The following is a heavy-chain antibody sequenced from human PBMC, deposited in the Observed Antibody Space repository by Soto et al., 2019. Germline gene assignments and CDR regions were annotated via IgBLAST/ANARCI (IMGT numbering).Heavy chain of an antibody. J-gene: IGHJ1*01. D-gene: IGHD4-17*01. CDR2: IYADGTT. V-gene: IGHV3-53*02. CDR3: ARDWNGDSVIEH. CDR1: GFAVSNSY. Sequence: EVQLVETGGGLIQPGGSLSLSCAVSGFAVSNSYMSWVRQAPGKGLEWVSVIYADGTTHSADSVRGRFTISRDSSRNTVYLQMNNLRAEDTAVYYCARDWNGDSVIEHWGQGTLVTVSS.